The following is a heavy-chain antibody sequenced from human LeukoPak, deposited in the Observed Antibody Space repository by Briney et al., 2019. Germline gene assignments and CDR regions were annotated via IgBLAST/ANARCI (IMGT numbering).Heavy chain of an antibody. V-gene: IGHV3-7*01. CDR3: ASGMVRGPLDY. CDR1: GFTFSSYW. D-gene: IGHD3-10*01. Sequence: PGGSLRLSCAASGFTFSSYWMSWVRQAPGKGLEWVANIKQDGSEKYYVDSVKGRFPISRDNAKNSLYLQMNSLRAEDTALYYCASGMVRGPLDYWGQGTLVTVSS. CDR2: IKQDGSEK. J-gene: IGHJ4*02.